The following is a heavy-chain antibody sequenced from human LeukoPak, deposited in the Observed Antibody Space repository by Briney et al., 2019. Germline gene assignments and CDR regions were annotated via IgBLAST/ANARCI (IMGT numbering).Heavy chain of an antibody. D-gene: IGHD4-23*01. CDR2: ISSSSTYI. Sequence: GGSLRLSCAASGFTFSSYSMNWVRQAPGKGLEWVSSISSSSTYIYYADSVKGRFTISRDSAKNSLYLQMNSLRADDTAIYYCARESRSVVTRYFQHWGQGTLVTVSS. CDR1: GFTFSSYS. V-gene: IGHV3-21*01. CDR3: ARESRSVVTRYFQH. J-gene: IGHJ1*01.